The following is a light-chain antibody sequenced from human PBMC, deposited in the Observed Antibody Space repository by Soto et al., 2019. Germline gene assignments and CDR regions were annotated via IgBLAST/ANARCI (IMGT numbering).Light chain of an antibody. V-gene: IGLV2-8*01. CDR3: SSYAGSNIYV. J-gene: IGLJ1*01. Sequence: QSALTQPASVSGSPGQSITISCTGTSSDVGGYNYVSWYQQHPGKAPKRMIYEVSKRPPGVPDRFSGSKSGNTASLSVSGLQAEDDGDYYCSSYAGSNIYVFGTGTKVTVL. CDR2: EVS. CDR1: SSDVGGYNY.